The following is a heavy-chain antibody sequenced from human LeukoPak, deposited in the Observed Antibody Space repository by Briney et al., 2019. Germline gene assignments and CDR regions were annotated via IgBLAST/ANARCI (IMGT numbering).Heavy chain of an antibody. J-gene: IGHJ4*02. D-gene: IGHD3-9*01. V-gene: IGHV4-34*01. Sequence: SETLSLTCAVYGGSFSGYYWTWIRQSPGKGLEWLGEVNHSGSTDYNPSLKSRVTISADTSKNQFSLKLSSVTAADSAVYYCARHSRTYYDILTGPYGGSFDYWGQGTLVTVSS. CDR2: VNHSGST. CDR1: GGSFSGYY. CDR3: ARHSRTYYDILTGPYGGSFDY.